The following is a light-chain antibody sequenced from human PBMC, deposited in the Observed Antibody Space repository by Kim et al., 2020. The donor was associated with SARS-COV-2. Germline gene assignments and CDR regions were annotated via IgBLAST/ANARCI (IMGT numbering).Light chain of an antibody. J-gene: IGLJ2*01. Sequence: SYELTQPPSVSVAQGKTATITCGGNYIGDKSAHWYQQKPGQARVLVIYFDSDRPSGIPERFSGFNSENTATLTISRVEAGDEADYYCQLWDSSDHQVFGGGPQLTVL. CDR3: QLWDSSDHQV. CDR2: FDS. V-gene: IGLV3-21*04. CDR1: YIGDKS.